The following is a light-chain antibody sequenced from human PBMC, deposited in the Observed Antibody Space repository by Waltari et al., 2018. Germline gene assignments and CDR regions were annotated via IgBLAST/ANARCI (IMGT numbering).Light chain of an antibody. CDR1: SSNIGRNS. V-gene: IGLV1-44*01. Sequence: QSVLTQPPSASGTPGQRVIISCSGSSSNIGRNSVKWYQQVPGTAPKLLIYNNNQRPSGGPDRFSGSKSGTSASLAISGLQSEDEADYSCAAWDDSLTSPGFGGGTKVTVL. J-gene: IGLJ3*02. CDR3: AAWDDSLTSPG. CDR2: NNN.